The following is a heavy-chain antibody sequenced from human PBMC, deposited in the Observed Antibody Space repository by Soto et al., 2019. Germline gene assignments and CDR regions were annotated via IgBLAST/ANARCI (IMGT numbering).Heavy chain of an antibody. CDR1: GYTFTNYG. Sequence: GASVKVSCKASGYTFTNYGISWVRQAPGQGLEWMGWISAYNGNTNYAQKLQGRVTMTTDTSTSTAYMELRSLRSDDTAVYYCARDGSQWLTNWFEPWGQGTLVTVSS. CDR3: ARDGSQWLTNWFEP. D-gene: IGHD6-19*01. V-gene: IGHV1-18*01. CDR2: ISAYNGNT. J-gene: IGHJ5*02.